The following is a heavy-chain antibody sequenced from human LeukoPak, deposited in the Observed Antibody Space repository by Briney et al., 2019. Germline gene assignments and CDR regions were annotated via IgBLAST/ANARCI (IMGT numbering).Heavy chain of an antibody. CDR3: ARCRDHFDY. V-gene: IGHV4-61*05. CDR2: IYYSGST. J-gene: IGHJ4*02. Sequence: PSETLSLTCTVSGGSISHSSYYWSWIRQPPGKGLEWIGFIYYSGSTNYNPSLKSRVTISVDTSKNQFSMRLLYVPAADTAVYYCARCRDHFDYWGQGTLVTVSS. CDR1: GGSISHSSYY. D-gene: IGHD5-24*01.